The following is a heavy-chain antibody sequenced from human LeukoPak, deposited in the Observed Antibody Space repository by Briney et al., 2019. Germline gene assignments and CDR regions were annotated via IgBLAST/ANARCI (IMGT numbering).Heavy chain of an antibody. J-gene: IGHJ3*02. D-gene: IGHD3-22*01. CDR2: IYYSGST. V-gene: IGHV4-61*01. CDR3: ARGDADYYDSSGYYALSAFDI. CDR1: GGSFSSDTYY. Sequence: SETLSLTCTVSGGSFSSDTYYWSWIRQPPGKGLEWIGYIYYSGSTKYNPSLKSRVTISVDTSKNQFSLKLSSETAADTAVYYCARGDADYYDSSGYYALSAFDIWGQGTMVTVSS.